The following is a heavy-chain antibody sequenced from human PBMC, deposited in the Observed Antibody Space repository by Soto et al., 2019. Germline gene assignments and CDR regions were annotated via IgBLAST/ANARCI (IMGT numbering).Heavy chain of an antibody. CDR2: IIPIFGTA. Sequence: SVKVSCKASGGTFGSYAISWVRQAPGQGLEWMGGIIPIFGTANYAQKFQGRVTITADESTSTAYMELSSLRSEDTAVYYCARGGITGTMYYYYYGMDVWGQGTTVTVSS. V-gene: IGHV1-69*13. D-gene: IGHD1-7*01. CDR1: GGTFGSYA. CDR3: ARGGITGTMYYYYYGMDV. J-gene: IGHJ6*02.